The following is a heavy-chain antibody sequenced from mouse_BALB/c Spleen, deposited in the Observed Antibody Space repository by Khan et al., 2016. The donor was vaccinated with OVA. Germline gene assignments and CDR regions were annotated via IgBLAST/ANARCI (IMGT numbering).Heavy chain of an antibody. CDR1: GYSFTDYN. CDR3: ARTDYYGSSYYFDY. D-gene: IGHD1-1*01. J-gene: IGHJ2*01. Sequence: VQLQQPGPELVKPGASVKVSCKASGYSFTDYNIFWVKQSHGKSLEWIGYIDPYNGGTSYNQKFEGKATLTVDKSSSTAFMHFSSLTSEDSAVFYWARTDYYGSSYYFDYWGQGTTLTVSS. V-gene: IGHV1S135*01. CDR2: IDPYNGGT.